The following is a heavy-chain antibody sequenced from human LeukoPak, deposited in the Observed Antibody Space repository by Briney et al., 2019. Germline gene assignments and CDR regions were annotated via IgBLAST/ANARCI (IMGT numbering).Heavy chain of an antibody. CDR2: ISCSGGST. J-gene: IGHJ4*02. Sequence: GGSLRLSCAASGFTFSSYAMSWVRQAPGKGLEWVSAISCSGGSTYYADSVKGRFTISRDNSKNTLYLQMNSLRAEDTAVYYCATQGEMGAFYFDYWGQGTLVTVSS. CDR3: ATQGEMGAFYFDY. D-gene: IGHD1-26*01. V-gene: IGHV3-23*01. CDR1: GFTFSSYA.